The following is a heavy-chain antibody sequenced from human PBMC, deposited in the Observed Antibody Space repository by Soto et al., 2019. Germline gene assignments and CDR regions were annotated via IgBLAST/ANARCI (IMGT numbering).Heavy chain of an antibody. Sequence: EVQLVESGGASVQPGGSLRLSCAASGFSLSKYWMHWVRQAPGKGLEWVSRVNGDGSSTTYADSVSGRFIISRDNAKNTVFLQMSSLRADETARYYCVRGGSTDFYGLLDLWGQGTQVIVSS. CDR1: GFSLSKYW. D-gene: IGHD3-16*01. J-gene: IGHJ5*02. V-gene: IGHV3-74*01. CDR3: VRGGSTDFYGLLDL. CDR2: VNGDGSST.